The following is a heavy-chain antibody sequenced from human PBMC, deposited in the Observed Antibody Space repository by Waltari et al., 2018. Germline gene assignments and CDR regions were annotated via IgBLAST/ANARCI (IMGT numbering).Heavy chain of an antibody. D-gene: IGHD1-26*01. Sequence: QVQLQESGPGLVKPSQTLSLTCTVSGGSISSGGYYWSWIRQHPGKGLEWIGYIYYSGSTYYNPSLKSRVTISVDTSKNQFSLKLSSVTAADTAVYYCARDSNGSYEPEYYFDYWGQGTLVTVSS. CDR2: IYYSGST. J-gene: IGHJ4*02. CDR1: GGSISSGGYY. CDR3: ARDSNGSYEPEYYFDY. V-gene: IGHV4-31*03.